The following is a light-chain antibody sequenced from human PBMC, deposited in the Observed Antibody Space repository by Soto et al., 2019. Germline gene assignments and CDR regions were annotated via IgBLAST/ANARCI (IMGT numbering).Light chain of an antibody. J-gene: IGLJ1*01. CDR1: ISDFVVYNY. Sequence: QSALTQPASVSGSPGQSITISCTGTISDFVVYNYVSWYQQHPGKASKLMIYGVSNRPSGVSNRFSGSKSGNTASLTISGLQADDEADYYCSSHTISSALQVFGTGTKVTVL. CDR3: SSHTISSALQV. CDR2: GVS. V-gene: IGLV2-14*01.